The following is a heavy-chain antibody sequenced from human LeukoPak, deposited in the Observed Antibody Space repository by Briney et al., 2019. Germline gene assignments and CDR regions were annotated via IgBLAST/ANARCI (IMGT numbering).Heavy chain of an antibody. CDR1: GFTFSSYA. V-gene: IGHV3-23*01. J-gene: IGHJ6*02. D-gene: IGHD3-10*01. CDR2: ISGSGGST. Sequence: GGSLRLPCAASGFTFSSYAMSWVRQAPGKGLEWVSAISGSGGSTYYADSVKGRFTISRDNSKNTLYLQMNSLRAEDTAVYYCAKRNTMVRGVRVYGMDVWGQGTTVTVSS. CDR3: AKRNTMVRGVRVYGMDV.